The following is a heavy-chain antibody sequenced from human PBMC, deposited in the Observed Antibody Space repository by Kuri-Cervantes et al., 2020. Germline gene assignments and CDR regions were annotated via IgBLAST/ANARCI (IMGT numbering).Heavy chain of an antibody. J-gene: IGHJ6*03. CDR3: ARGRGCSGGRCYRYYYYMDV. CDR2: INHSGST. D-gene: IGHD2-15*01. V-gene: IGHV4-34*01. CDR1: GESFSSYD. Sequence: GSLRLSCAVSGESFSSYDWTWIRQPPGKGLEWIGEINHSGSTNYNPSLKSRVTISVDTSKNQFSLKLSSVTAADTAVYYCARGRGCSGGRCYRYYYYMDVWGKGTTVTVSS.